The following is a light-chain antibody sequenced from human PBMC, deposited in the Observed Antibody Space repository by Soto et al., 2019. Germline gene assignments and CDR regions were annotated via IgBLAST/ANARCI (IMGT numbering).Light chain of an antibody. Sequence: QSVLTQPASVSGSPGQSITISCTGTSSDVGAYNYVSWHQQHPGKAPKLLIYDVSSRPSGVSHRFSASKSGNTASLTISGLQAEDEAEYYCSSYAGSNNEAVFGTGTKVTVL. J-gene: IGLJ1*01. CDR2: DVS. CDR3: SSYAGSNNEAV. V-gene: IGLV2-14*01. CDR1: SSDVGAYNY.